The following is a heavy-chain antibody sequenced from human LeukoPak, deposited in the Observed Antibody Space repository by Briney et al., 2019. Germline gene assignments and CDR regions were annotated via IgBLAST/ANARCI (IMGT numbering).Heavy chain of an antibody. V-gene: IGHV3-30-3*01. CDR2: ISCDGSNK. J-gene: IGHJ1*01. D-gene: IGHD4-11*01. Sequence: PGGSLRLSCAASGFTFSRYAMRWVRQAPGKGLEWVAMISCDGSNKYYADSVKGRFTISRDNAKNSVYLQMNSLGADDTAVYYCATYSILNAREFRYWGQGTLVTVTS. CDR3: ATYSILNAREFRY. CDR1: GFTFSRYA.